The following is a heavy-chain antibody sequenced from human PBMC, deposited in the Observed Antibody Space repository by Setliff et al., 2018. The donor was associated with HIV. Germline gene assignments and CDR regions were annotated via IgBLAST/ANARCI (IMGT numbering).Heavy chain of an antibody. V-gene: IGHV1-18*01. D-gene: IGHD6-19*01. Sequence: ASVKVSCKASGYTFTSYGISWVRQAPGQGLEWMGWISAYNGNTNYAQKLQGRVTMTTDTSTSTAYMELRSLRSDDTAVYYCARGRLSGYSSGWYRGVDYWGQGTLVTVSS. J-gene: IGHJ4*02. CDR2: ISAYNGNT. CDR3: ARGRLSGYSSGWYRGVDY. CDR1: GYTFTSYG.